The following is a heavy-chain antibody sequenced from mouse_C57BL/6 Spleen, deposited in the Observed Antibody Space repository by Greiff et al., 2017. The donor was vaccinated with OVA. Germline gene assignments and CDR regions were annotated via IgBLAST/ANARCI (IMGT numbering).Heavy chain of an antibody. J-gene: IGHJ3*01. CDR2: INPGSGGT. V-gene: IGHV1-54*01. Sequence: VQLQQSGAELVRPGTSVKVSCKASGYAFTNYLIEWVKQRPGQGLEWIGVINPGSGGTNYNEKFKGKATLTADKSSSTAYMQLSSLTSEDSAVYFCARSIYYDYDAFAYWGQGTLVTVSA. CDR1: GYAFTNYL. CDR3: ARSIYYDYDAFAY. D-gene: IGHD2-4*01.